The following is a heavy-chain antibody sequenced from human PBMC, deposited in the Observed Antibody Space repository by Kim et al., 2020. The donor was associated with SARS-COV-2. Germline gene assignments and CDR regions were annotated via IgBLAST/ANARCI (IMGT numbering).Heavy chain of an antibody. Sequence: GRCTITRDNAKNSLYLQMNSLRAEDTAVYYCARSGTYYDILTGPRPYSFDYWGQGTLVTVSS. CDR3: ARSGTYYDILTGPRPYSFDY. V-gene: IGHV3-11*06. J-gene: IGHJ4*02. D-gene: IGHD3-9*01.